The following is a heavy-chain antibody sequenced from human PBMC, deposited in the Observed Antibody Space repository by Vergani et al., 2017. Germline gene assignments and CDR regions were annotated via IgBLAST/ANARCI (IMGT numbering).Heavy chain of an antibody. D-gene: IGHD1/OR15-1a*01. V-gene: IGHV3-23*01. CDR3: AKSPNFNNRPTDY. CDR1: GFTFSSHA. J-gene: IGHJ4*02. Sequence: EVQLLESGGGLVQPGGSLRLSCAASGFTFSSHAMTWVRQAPGKGLEWVSTISGSGGTTYYADSVKGRFSISRDNSKNTLFLQMNSLRAKDTALYYCAKSPNFNNRPTDYWGQGTLVTVSS. CDR2: ISGSGGTT.